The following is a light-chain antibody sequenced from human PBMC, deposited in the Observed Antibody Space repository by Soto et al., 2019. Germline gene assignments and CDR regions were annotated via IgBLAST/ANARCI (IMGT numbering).Light chain of an antibody. CDR2: DVR. V-gene: IGLV2-14*01. J-gene: IGLJ2*01. CDR3: SSYTRSSTVI. Sequence: QSALTQPASVSGSPGQSITISCTGTSSEIGGYNYISWYQQLPGKAPKFIIYDVRNRPSGVSNRFSGSRSGNTASLTISGLQAEDEAAYYCSSYTRSSTVIFGGGTKLTVL. CDR1: SSEIGGYNY.